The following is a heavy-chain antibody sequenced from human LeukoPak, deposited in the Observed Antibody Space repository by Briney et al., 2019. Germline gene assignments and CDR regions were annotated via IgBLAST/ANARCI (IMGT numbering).Heavy chain of an antibody. J-gene: IGHJ3*02. CDR2: IYYSGST. CDR1: GGSISSYY. D-gene: IGHD3-10*01. V-gene: IGHV4-59*01. CDR3: ARVTMGDAFDI. Sequence: SETLSLTCTVSGGSISSYYWSWIRQPPGKGLEWIGYIYYSGSTNYNPSLKSRVTISVDTSKNQFSLKLSSVTAADTAVYYCARVTMGDAFDIWGRGTMVTVSS.